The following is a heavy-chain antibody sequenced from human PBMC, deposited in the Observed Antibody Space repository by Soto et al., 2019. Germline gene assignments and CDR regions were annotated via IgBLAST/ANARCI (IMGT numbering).Heavy chain of an antibody. CDR2: ISGSGGST. J-gene: IGHJ6*02. Sequence: PAGVLRLSCAASGITFSSYAMSLGRPAPGKGLEWFSAISGSGGSTYYADSVKGRFTISRDNSKNTLYLQMNSLRAEDTAVYYCAKERVYDSGHGMDVWGQGTTVTVSS. CDR3: AKERVYDSGHGMDV. CDR1: GITFSSYA. D-gene: IGHD3-3*01. V-gene: IGHV3-23*01.